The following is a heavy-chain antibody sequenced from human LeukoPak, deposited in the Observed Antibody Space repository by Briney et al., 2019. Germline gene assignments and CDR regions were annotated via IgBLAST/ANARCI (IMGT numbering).Heavy chain of an antibody. D-gene: IGHD6-13*01. Sequence: SVKVSCKASGGTFSSYAISWVRQAPGQGLEWMGRITPILGIANYAQKFQGRVTITADKSTSTAYMELSSLRSEDTAVYYCASDPTESIVAAAGTLGTANWNDTFDYWGQGTLVTVSS. CDR3: ASDPTESIVAAAGTLGTANWNDTFDY. V-gene: IGHV1-69*04. CDR2: ITPILGIA. CDR1: GGTFSSYA. J-gene: IGHJ4*02.